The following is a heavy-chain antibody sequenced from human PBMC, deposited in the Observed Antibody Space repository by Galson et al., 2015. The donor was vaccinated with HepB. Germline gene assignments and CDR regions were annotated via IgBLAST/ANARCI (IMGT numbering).Heavy chain of an antibody. CDR3: ARGFFRGSYRDDY. CDR1: GYTFTSYD. V-gene: IGHV1-8*01. J-gene: IGHJ4*02. Sequence: SVKVSCKASGYTFTSYDINWVRQATGQGLEWMGWMNPNSGNTGYAQKFQGRVTMTRNTSISTAYMELSSLRSEDTTAYYCARGFFRGSYRDDYWGQGTLVTVSS. CDR2: MNPNSGNT. D-gene: IGHD1-26*01.